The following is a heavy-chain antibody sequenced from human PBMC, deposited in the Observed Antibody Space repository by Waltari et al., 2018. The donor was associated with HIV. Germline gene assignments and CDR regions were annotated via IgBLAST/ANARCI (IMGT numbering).Heavy chain of an antibody. Sequence: EVQLLESGGGLVQPGGSLRLSCAASGFTFSSYAMSLVRQAPGKWRGWVSAISGSGGRKYYAESVKCRFTISRDNSKSTLYLQMNSLRAEDTAVYYCAKDPMDIVATINYYGMDVWGQGTTVTVSS. J-gene: IGHJ6*02. V-gene: IGHV3-23*01. CDR2: ISGSGGRK. D-gene: IGHD5-12*01. CDR3: AKDPMDIVATINYYGMDV. CDR1: GFTFSSYA.